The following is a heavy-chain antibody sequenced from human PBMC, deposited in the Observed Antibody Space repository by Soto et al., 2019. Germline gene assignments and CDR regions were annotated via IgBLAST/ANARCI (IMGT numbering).Heavy chain of an antibody. V-gene: IGHV5-10-1*01. CDR1: GYGFPVYW. CDR2: IDPSDSYT. D-gene: IGHD5-12*01. Sequence: PGESLKISCKGSGYGFPVYWIAWVRQMPGKGLEWMGRIDPSDSYTNYSPSFQGHVTISADKSISTAYLQWSSLKASDTAMYYCARHYGIGVATIFGDYYYYGMDVWGQGTTVTVSS. J-gene: IGHJ6*02. CDR3: ARHYGIGVATIFGDYYYYGMDV.